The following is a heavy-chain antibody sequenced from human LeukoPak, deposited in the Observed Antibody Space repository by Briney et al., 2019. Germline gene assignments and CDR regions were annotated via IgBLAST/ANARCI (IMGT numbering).Heavy chain of an antibody. CDR2: INHSGST. CDR1: GGSFSGYY. CDR3: ARGREEDSSGYLLN. D-gene: IGHD3-22*01. Sequence: KASETLSLTCAVYGGSFSGYYWSWIRQPPGKGLEWIGEINHSGSTNYNPSLKSRVTISVDTSKNQFSLKLSSVTAADTAVYYCARGREEDSSGYLLNWGQGTLVTVSS. J-gene: IGHJ4*02. V-gene: IGHV4-34*01.